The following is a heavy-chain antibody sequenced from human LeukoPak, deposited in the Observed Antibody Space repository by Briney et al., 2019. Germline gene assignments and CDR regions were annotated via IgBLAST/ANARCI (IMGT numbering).Heavy chain of an antibody. Sequence: PSETLSLTCDVSGGSISHNYWNWIRQPPGKALEWIGYIYYSGNTNYNPSLQSRVTMSVDTSKNQFSLRLSSVTAADTAVYYCAREVEAGGDYFDYWGQGTLVTVSS. D-gene: IGHD2-8*02. V-gene: IGHV4-59*12. CDR1: GGSISHNY. CDR3: AREVEAGGDYFDY. J-gene: IGHJ4*02. CDR2: IYYSGNT.